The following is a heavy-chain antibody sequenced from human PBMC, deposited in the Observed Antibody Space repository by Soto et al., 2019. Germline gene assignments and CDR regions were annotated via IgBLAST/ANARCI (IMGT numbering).Heavy chain of an antibody. D-gene: IGHD4-17*01. CDR2: IKQDGSEK. Sequence: HPGGSLRLSCAASGFTFSSYAMSWVRQAPGKGLEWVANIKQDGSEKYHVDSVKGRFTISRDNAKNSLYLQMNSLRAEDTAVYYCARDEYGDSEHFQHWGQGTLVTVSS. J-gene: IGHJ1*01. CDR3: ARDEYGDSEHFQH. V-gene: IGHV3-7*01. CDR1: GFTFSSYA.